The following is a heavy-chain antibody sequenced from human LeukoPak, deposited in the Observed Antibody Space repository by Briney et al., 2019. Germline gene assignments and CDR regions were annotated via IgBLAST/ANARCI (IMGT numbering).Heavy chain of an antibody. Sequence: SETLSLTCTVSGGSISSYYWSWIRQPPGKGLEWIGYIYYSGSTNYNPSLKSRVTISVDTSKNQFSLKLSSVTAADTAVYYCAREGTGDGGYFDYWGQGTLVTVSS. CDR3: AREGTGDGGYFDY. CDR2: IYYSGST. CDR1: GGSISSYY. J-gene: IGHJ4*02. V-gene: IGHV4-59*01. D-gene: IGHD7-27*01.